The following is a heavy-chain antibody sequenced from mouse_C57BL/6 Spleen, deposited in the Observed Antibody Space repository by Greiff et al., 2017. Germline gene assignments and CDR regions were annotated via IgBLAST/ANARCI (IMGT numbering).Heavy chain of an antibody. CDR3: AVITRFAY. V-gene: IGHV3-6*01. D-gene: IGHD2-4*01. CDR2: ISYDGSN. Sequence: QLQQSGPGLVKPSQSLSLTCSVTGYSITSGYYWNWIRQFPGNKLEWMGYISYDGSNNYNPSLKNRISITRDTSKNQFFLKLNSVTTEDTATYYCAVITRFAYWGQGTLVTVSA. J-gene: IGHJ3*01. CDR1: GYSITSGYY.